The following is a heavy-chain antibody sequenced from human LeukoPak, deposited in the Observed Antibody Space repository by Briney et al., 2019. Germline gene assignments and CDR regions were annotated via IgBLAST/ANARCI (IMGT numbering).Heavy chain of an antibody. CDR2: ISSSSYI. V-gene: IGHV3-21*04. CDR1: GFTFSSYS. D-gene: IGHD6-13*01. J-gene: IGHJ4*02. Sequence: PGGSLRLSCAASGFTFSSYSMNWVRQAPGKGLEWVSSISSSSYILYADSVKGRFTISRDNSKNTLYLQMNSLRAEDTAVYYCASHSSSWYGFDYWGQGTLVTVSS. CDR3: ASHSSSWYGFDY.